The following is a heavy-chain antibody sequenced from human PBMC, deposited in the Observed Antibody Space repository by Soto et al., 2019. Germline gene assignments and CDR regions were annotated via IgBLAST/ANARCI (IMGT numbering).Heavy chain of an antibody. J-gene: IGHJ6*02. CDR3: ARDRSYDILTGYYLNIGMDV. CDR2: IYTSGST. Sequence: SETLSLTCTVSGGSISSYYWSWIRQPAGKGLEWIGRIYTSGSTNSNPSLKSRVTMSVDTSKNQFSLKLSSVTAADTAVYYCARDRSYDILTGYYLNIGMDVLGQGTPVTVSS. D-gene: IGHD3-9*01. CDR1: GGSISSYY. V-gene: IGHV4-4*07.